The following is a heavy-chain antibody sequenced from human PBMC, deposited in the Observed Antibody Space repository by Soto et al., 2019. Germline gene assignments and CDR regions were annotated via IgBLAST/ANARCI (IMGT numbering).Heavy chain of an antibody. V-gene: IGHV3-33*01. Sequence: ESGGGVVQPGRSLRLSCAASGFTFSSYGMHWVRQAPGKGLEWVAVIWYDGSNKYYADSVKGRFTISRDNSKNTLYLQMNSLRAEDTAVYYCARGPIAAAGTLNGYFDLWGRGTLVTVSS. D-gene: IGHD6-13*01. CDR1: GFTFSSYG. CDR3: ARGPIAAAGTLNGYFDL. J-gene: IGHJ2*01. CDR2: IWYDGSNK.